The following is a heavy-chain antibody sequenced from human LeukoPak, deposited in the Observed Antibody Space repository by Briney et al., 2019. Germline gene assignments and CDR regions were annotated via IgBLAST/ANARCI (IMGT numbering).Heavy chain of an antibody. CDR1: GGTFSSYT. Sequence: SVKVSCKTSGGTFSSYTISWVRQAPGQGLEWMGRIIPILGIANYAQKFQGRVTITADKSTSTAYMELSSLRSEDTAVYYCARDLGAPTGTTDYYYYYMDVWGKGTTVTVSS. CDR2: IIPILGIA. V-gene: IGHV1-69*04. D-gene: IGHD1-1*01. J-gene: IGHJ6*03. CDR3: ARDLGAPTGTTDYYYYYMDV.